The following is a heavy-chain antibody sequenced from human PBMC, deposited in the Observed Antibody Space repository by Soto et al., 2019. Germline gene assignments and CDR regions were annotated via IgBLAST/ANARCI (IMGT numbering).Heavy chain of an antibody. D-gene: IGHD5-12*01. J-gene: IGHJ5*02. V-gene: IGHV3-23*01. CDR1: GFTFSSYA. Sequence: GGSLRLSCAASGFTFSSYAMSWVRQAPGKGLEWVSAISGSGGSTYYADSVKGRFTISRDNSKNTLYLQMNSLRAEDTAVYYCAKPPERWLQFGWFDPGGQGTLVTVSS. CDR3: AKPPERWLQFGWFDP. CDR2: ISGSGGST.